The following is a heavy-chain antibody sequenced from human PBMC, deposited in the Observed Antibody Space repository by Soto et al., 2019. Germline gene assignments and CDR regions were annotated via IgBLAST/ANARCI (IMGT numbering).Heavy chain of an antibody. CDR2: ITDTGGDA. CDR3: ARGSTDSYPGSRIFDF. D-gene: IGHD3-10*01. J-gene: IGHJ4*02. Sequence: GGSLRLSCVASGLTFGSRAMSWVRQAPGEGLQRVSTITDTGGDAKYADSVRGRFVISRDNSKKILYLQMTSLTAEDSAMYFCARGSTDSYPGSRIFDFWGRGTLVTVSS. CDR1: GLTFGSRA. V-gene: IGHV3-23*01.